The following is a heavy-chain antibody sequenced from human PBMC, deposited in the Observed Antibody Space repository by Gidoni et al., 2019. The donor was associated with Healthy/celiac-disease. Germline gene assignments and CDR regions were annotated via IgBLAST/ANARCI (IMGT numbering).Heavy chain of an antibody. Sequence: QVQLVESGGGVVQPGRSLRLSCAASGFTVRSYGMNWVRQAPGKGLVWVAVIWYDGSNKYYADSGKGRFTISRDNSKHTLYLQMNSLRAEDTAVYYCARDPEPYYYDSIGYFRYWGQGTLVTVSS. V-gene: IGHV3-33*01. CDR1: GFTVRSYG. CDR2: IWYDGSNK. J-gene: IGHJ4*02. D-gene: IGHD3-22*01. CDR3: ARDPEPYYYDSIGYFRY.